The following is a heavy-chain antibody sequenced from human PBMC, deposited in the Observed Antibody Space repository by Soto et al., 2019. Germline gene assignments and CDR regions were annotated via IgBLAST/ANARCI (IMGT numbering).Heavy chain of an antibody. J-gene: IGHJ4*02. CDR2: ISGQIAKT. Sequence: GASVKVSCKASGYSFHNFGIIWVRQAPGQGREWMGWISGQIAKTNYAQKFRGKVIMTTDTSTSTAYMELNTLTYDDTAMYYCARGPPSGSFSLTPRYWGQGTLVTVSS. D-gene: IGHD1-26*01. CDR3: ARGPPSGSFSLTPRY. V-gene: IGHV1-18*04. CDR1: GYSFHNFG.